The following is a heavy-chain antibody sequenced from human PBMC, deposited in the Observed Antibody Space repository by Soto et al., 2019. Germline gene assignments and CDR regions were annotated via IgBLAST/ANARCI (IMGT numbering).Heavy chain of an antibody. Sequence: GGSLRLSCAASGFTFSNAWMIWVGQAPGKGLEWVGRIKSKTDGGTTDYAAPVKGRFTISRDDSKNTLYLQMNSLKTEDTAVYYCTTDTLTVTTGRYYGMDVWGQGTTVTVSS. V-gene: IGHV3-15*01. CDR2: IKSKTDGGTT. CDR1: GFTFSNAW. D-gene: IGHD4-17*01. J-gene: IGHJ6*02. CDR3: TTDTLTVTTGRYYGMDV.